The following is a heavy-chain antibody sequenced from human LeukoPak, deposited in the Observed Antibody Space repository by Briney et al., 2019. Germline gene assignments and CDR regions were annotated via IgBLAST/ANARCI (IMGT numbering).Heavy chain of an antibody. CDR1: GGTFNTYS. V-gene: IGHV1-69*05. J-gene: IGHJ6*02. D-gene: IGHD3-9*01. Sequence: ASVKVSCKASGGTFNTYSISWVRQAPGQGPEWMGGIIPIFGTPNYVQKFQGRVTITTDESTRTAYMELSSLRPEDTAVYYCARYYDILTGYYGPGMDVWGQGTTVTVSS. CDR2: IIPIFGTP. CDR3: ARYYDILTGYYGPGMDV.